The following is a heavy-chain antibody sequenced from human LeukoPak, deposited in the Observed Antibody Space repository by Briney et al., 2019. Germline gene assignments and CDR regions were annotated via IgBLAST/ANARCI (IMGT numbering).Heavy chain of an antibody. V-gene: IGHV1-8*01. D-gene: IGHD5-18*01. CDR2: MNPNSGNT. CDR1: GYTFTSYD. Sequence: ASVKVSCKASGYTFTSYDINWVRQATGQGLEWMGWMNPNSGNTGYAQKFQGRVTMTRNTSISTAYMELSSLRSEDTAVYYCARGVEYSYGPASEEGYYMDVWGKGTTVTVSS. J-gene: IGHJ6*03. CDR3: ARGVEYSYGPASEEGYYMDV.